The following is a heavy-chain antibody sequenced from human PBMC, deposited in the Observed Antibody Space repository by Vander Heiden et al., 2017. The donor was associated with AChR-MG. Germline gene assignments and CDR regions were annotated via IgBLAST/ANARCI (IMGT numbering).Heavy chain of an antibody. CDR1: GDSVSSNSAA. Sequence: QVQLQQSGPGLVKPSQTLSLTCAISGDSVSSNSAAWNWNRQCPSRVLEWLGRTYYRSKWYNDYAVSVKSRITINPDTSKNQFSLQLNSVTPEDTAVYYCARDPGLFTAMLNWFDPWGQGTLVTVSS. V-gene: IGHV6-1*01. CDR2: TYYRSKWYN. CDR3: ARDPGLFTAMLNWFDP. D-gene: IGHD5-18*01. J-gene: IGHJ5*02.